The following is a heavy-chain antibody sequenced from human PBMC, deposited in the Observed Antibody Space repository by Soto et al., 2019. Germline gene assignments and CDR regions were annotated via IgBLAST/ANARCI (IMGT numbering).Heavy chain of an antibody. D-gene: IGHD6-19*01. CDR2: IYPGDYHT. CDR3: ARARYSSHYYIDN. V-gene: IGHV5-51*01. J-gene: IGHJ4*02. CDR1: VYNFLSHW. Sequence: GESLKISCEASVYNFLSHWIAWVRQMPGRGLEPMGKIYPGDYHTIYSPSFRGQVTISADKSINTAYLQWSSLKASDTATYYCARARYSSHYYIDNWGQGTLVTVSS.